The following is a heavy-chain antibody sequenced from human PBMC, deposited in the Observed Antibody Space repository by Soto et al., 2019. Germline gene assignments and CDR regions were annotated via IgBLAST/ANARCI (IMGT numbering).Heavy chain of an antibody. CDR2: IHSSGSI. CDR1: GGSISSDDYY. J-gene: IGHJ1*01. Sequence: SETLSLTCTVSGGSISSDDYYWSWIRQAPGRGLEWIGYIHSSGSIYYNPSLKSRATMSIDTAGNQFSLKVSSVTVADTAVYYCARDLDGLHDDTSGPFPRPGWGQGTLVTVPS. CDR3: ARDLDGLHDDTSGPFPRPG. D-gene: IGHD3-22*01. V-gene: IGHV4-30-4*01.